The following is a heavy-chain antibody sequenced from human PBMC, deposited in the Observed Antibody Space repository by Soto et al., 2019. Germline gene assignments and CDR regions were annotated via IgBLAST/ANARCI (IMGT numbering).Heavy chain of an antibody. J-gene: IGHJ6*02. CDR1: GFSLSTSGMC. CDR3: ARIPGIPGPYYCYFGMDV. Sequence: QSGPTLVSPTQTLTLTCAFSGFSLSTSGMCVSWIRQPPGKALEWLALIDWDDDKYYSTSLKTRLTISKDTSKNQVVLTMTNMDPLATATYDGARIPGIPGPYYCYFGMDVWGEGTTVTDS. D-gene: IGHD1-20*01. V-gene: IGHV2-70*01. CDR2: IDWDDDK.